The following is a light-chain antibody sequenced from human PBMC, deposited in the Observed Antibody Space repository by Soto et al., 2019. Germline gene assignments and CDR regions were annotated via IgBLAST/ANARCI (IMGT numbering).Light chain of an antibody. V-gene: IGKV3-15*01. CDR1: QKIGTA. Sequence: EVVLTQSPATRSVSPGARATLPGRASQKIGTAVPWYNQRSGQAPKLLIFDASIRVPTTPARFSGSVSGTEFTLTISSLESEDFAVYFCHQYGDRPRTFGQGTKVEIK. CDR2: DAS. J-gene: IGKJ1*01. CDR3: HQYGDRPRT.